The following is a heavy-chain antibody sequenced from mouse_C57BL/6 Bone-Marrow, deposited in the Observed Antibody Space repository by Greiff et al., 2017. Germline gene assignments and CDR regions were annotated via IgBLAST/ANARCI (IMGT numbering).Heavy chain of an antibody. CDR3: ERSRSYWRPTHLDY. CDR1: GYTFTSYW. CDR2: IHPNSGST. V-gene: IGHV1-64*01. Sequence: QVQLQQPGAELVKPGASVKMSCKASGYTFTSYWMHWVKQRPGQGLEWIGMIHPNSGSTNYNEKFKSKATLTVDKSSSTAYMQLSSLTSEDSAVYSGERSRSYWRPTHLDYWGQGTALTVSS. D-gene: IGHD2-10*01. J-gene: IGHJ2*01.